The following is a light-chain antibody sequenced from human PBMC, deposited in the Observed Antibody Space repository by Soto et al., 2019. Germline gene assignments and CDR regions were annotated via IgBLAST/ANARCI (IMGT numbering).Light chain of an antibody. CDR1: QDISSF. J-gene: IGKJ5*01. CDR3: QQHNSYSH. CDR2: GAS. V-gene: IGKV1-9*01. Sequence: DIQLPQSQSFLAASLGDRVPTTGPTSQDISSFLSWYQQKPEKAPNLLIYGASTLQRGVPSRCGGSWSGAEITLTSSSMKPEYFATYYCQQHNSYSHFGQGTRLEIK.